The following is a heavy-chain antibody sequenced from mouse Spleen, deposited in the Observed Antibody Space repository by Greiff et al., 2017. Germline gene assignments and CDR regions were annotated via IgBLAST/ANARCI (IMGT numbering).Heavy chain of an antibody. Sequence: VKLVESGPGLVAPSQSLSITCTVSGFSLTSYGVHWVRQPSGKGLEWLAHIWWDDDKYYNPALKSRLTISKDTSKNQVFLKIANVDTADTATYYCARIGGNSYYFDYWGQGTTLTVSS. CDR1: GFSLTSYG. CDR2: IWWDDDK. CDR3: ARIGGNSYYFDY. J-gene: IGHJ2*01. V-gene: IGHV8-8*01. D-gene: IGHD2-1*01.